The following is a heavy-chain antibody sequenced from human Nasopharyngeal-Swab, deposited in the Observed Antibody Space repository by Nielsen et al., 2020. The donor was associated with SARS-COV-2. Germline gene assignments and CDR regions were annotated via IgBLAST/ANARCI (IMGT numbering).Heavy chain of an antibody. D-gene: IGHD3-22*01. V-gene: IGHV1-3*01. CDR1: GYTFTSYA. J-gene: IGHJ6*02. CDR2: INAGNGNT. CDR3: AISSGYYMALYYYYGMDV. Sequence: ASVKVSCKASGYTFTSYAMHWVRPAPGQRLEWRGWINAGNGNTKYSQKFQGRVTITRDTSASTAYMELSSLRSEDTAVYYCAISSGYYMALYYYYGMDVWGQGTTVTVSS.